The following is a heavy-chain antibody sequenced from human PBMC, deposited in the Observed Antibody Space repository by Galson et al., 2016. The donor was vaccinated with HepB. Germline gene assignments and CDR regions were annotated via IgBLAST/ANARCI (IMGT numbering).Heavy chain of an antibody. D-gene: IGHD2-15*01. V-gene: IGHV3-53*04. CDR3: ATAYCNGGTCPMWAAFDL. CDR2: IYNDGNA. Sequence: SLRLSCAATGFSVSTNYMSWVRQAPGKGLECVSIIYNDGNAFYSTSVRGRFTTSRHTSDNNVYLQMNSLKTEDTAVYYCATAYCNGGTCPMWAAFDLWGLGTKVTVSS. CDR1: GFSVSTNY. J-gene: IGHJ3*01.